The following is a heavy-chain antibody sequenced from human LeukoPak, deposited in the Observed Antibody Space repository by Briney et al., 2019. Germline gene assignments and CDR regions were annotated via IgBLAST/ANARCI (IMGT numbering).Heavy chain of an antibody. D-gene: IGHD2-15*01. Sequence: GGSLRLSCAASGFTFSSYWTGWVRQAPGKGLEWVASINQDGSEKYYVDFVKGRFTISRDNAKKSLYLQMNSLRAEDTPVYYCARESPEGYCSGGSCLDAFDIWGQGTMVTVSS. CDR2: INQDGSEK. CDR3: ARESPEGYCSGGSCLDAFDI. CDR1: GFTFSSYW. V-gene: IGHV3-7*01. J-gene: IGHJ3*02.